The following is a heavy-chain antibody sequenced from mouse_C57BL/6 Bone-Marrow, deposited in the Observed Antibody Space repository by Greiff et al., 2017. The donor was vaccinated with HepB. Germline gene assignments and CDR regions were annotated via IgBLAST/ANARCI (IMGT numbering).Heavy chain of an antibody. CDR1: GYTFTDYY. J-gene: IGHJ4*01. V-gene: IGHV1-19*01. CDR3: AYPYYAMDY. CDR2: INPYNGGT. Sequence: EVKLQQSGPVLVKPGASVKMSCKASGYTFTDYYMNWVKQSPGKSLEWIGVINPYNGGTSYNQKFKGKATLTVDKSSSTAYMELNSLTSEDSAVYYCAYPYYAMDYWGQGTSVTVSS.